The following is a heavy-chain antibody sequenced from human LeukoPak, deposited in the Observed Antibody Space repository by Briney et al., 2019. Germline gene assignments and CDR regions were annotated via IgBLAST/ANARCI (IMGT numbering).Heavy chain of an antibody. D-gene: IGHD6-19*01. J-gene: IGHJ3*02. V-gene: IGHV3-21*01. CDR2: ISSSSSYI. Sequence: PGGSLRLSCAASGFTFSSYSKNWVRQAPGKGLEWVSSISSSSSYIYYADSVKGRFTISRDNAKNSLYLQMNSLRAEDTAVYYCARFASSGWSHDAFDIWGQGTMVTVSS. CDR1: GFTFSSYS. CDR3: ARFASSGWSHDAFDI.